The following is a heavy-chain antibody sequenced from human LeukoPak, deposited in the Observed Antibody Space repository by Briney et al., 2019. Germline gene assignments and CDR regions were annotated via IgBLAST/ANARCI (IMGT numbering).Heavy chain of an antibody. V-gene: IGHV3-74*01. Sequence: GGSLRLSCAASGFTFSSYWMHWVRQVPGKGPVWVSRINSDGISTSYADSVKGRFTISRDNAKNTVYLQMNSLRVEDTAVYYCARAGYCSRTSCYQRFHYYYMDVWGKGTTVTVSS. CDR2: INSDGIST. CDR1: GFTFSSYW. CDR3: ARAGYCSRTSCYQRFHYYYMDV. J-gene: IGHJ6*03. D-gene: IGHD2-2*01.